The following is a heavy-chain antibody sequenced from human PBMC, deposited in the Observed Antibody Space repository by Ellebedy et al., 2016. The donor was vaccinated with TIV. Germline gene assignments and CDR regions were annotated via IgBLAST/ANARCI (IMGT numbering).Heavy chain of an antibody. CDR1: GFTFSSYA. CDR2: IKEDGSEE. J-gene: IGHJ4*02. CDR3: ARDRGYDTFDY. V-gene: IGHV3-7*01. D-gene: IGHD5-12*01. Sequence: PGGSLRLSCAGSGFTFSSYAMSWVRQAPGKGLEWVANIKEDGSEEYYVDSVKGRFTISRDNAKNSLYLQMNSLRAEDTAVYYCARDRGYDTFDYWGQGILVTVSS.